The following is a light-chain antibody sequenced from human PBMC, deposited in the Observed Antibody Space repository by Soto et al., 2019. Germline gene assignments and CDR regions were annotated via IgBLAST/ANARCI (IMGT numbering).Light chain of an antibody. J-gene: IGLJ1*01. Sequence: QSVLTQPPSVSGAPGQRVTISCTGSSSNIGAGYHVHWYQQLPGAAPKLLIFGDSNRPSGVPDRFSGSKSGTSASLAITGLQADDEADYACQSSDSRLSGSDVFGTGTQLTVL. V-gene: IGLV1-40*01. CDR2: GDS. CDR1: SSNIGAGYH. CDR3: QSSDSRLSGSDV.